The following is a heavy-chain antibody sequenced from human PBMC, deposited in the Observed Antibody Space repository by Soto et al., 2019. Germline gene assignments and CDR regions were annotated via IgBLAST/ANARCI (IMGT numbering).Heavy chain of an antibody. CDR1: GYSISKYH. V-gene: IGHV4-59*08. CDR2: FYFST. CDR3: ARSNTRYSSPDY. D-gene: IGHD3-22*01. J-gene: IGHJ4*02. Sequence: PGETLTLTCTVSGYSISKYHWRWVRQPPGKGLEWIGCFYFSTNYNPALNSRVTISVDRSKNHFSLKLTSVTAADTAVYFCARSNTRYSSPDYWGQGTLVTVSS.